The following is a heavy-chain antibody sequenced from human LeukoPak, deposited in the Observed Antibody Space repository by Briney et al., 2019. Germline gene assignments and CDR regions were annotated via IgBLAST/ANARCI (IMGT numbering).Heavy chain of an antibody. V-gene: IGHV3-21*01. CDR1: GFDFNNYA. D-gene: IGHD2-2*01. CDR3: ARAPTVLVGYCSSSSCQADY. Sequence: GGSLRLSCAASGFDFNNYAMNWVRQAPGEGLEWVSAIDPSSTYIYYADSVKGRFTISRDNAENSLYLQMNSLRVEDTAVYYCARAPTVLVGYCSSSSCQADYWGQGTLVTVSS. CDR2: IDPSSTYI. J-gene: IGHJ4*02.